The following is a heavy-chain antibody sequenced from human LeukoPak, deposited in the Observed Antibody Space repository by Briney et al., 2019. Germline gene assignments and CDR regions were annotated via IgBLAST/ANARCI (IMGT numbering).Heavy chain of an antibody. CDR1: GFTFSSYW. CDR3: ARSRGGQWLALDY. Sequence: GGSLRLSCAASGFTFSSYWMTWVRRAPGKGLEWVANINEAGTERYYDDSVKGRITISRDNAKNSPFLQVNSLTDEDTAIYYCARSRGGQWLALDYWGQGTLVTVSS. J-gene: IGHJ4*02. CDR2: INEAGTER. V-gene: IGHV3-7*01. D-gene: IGHD6-19*01.